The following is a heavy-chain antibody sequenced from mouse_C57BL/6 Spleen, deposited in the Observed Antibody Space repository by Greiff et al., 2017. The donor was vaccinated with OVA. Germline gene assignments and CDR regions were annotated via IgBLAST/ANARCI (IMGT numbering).Heavy chain of an antibody. V-gene: IGHV6-3*01. CDR2: IRLKSDNYST. J-gene: IGHJ3*01. CDR3: TAWTGFAY. CDR1: GFTFSNYW. Sequence: EVKLVESGGGLVQPGGSMKLSCVASGFTFSNYWMNWVRQSPEKGLEWVAQIRLKSDNYSTHYAESVKGRFTISRDDSKSSVYLQMNNLRAEDTGIYYCTAWTGFAYWGQGTLVTVSA.